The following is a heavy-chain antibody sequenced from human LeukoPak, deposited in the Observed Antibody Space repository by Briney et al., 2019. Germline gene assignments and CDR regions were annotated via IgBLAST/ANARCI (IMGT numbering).Heavy chain of an antibody. CDR3: ASYSASGAYFGQ. D-gene: IGHD6-13*01. Sequence: SETLSLTCTVSGVSISSHYWSWIRQPAGKGLEWIGRIYSSGNTSYNPSLKSRVTMSVDTSQNQFSLKLGSVTAADTALYFCASYSASGAYFGQWGQGTLVTVSS. V-gene: IGHV4-4*07. CDR2: IYSSGNT. CDR1: GVSISSHY. J-gene: IGHJ4*02.